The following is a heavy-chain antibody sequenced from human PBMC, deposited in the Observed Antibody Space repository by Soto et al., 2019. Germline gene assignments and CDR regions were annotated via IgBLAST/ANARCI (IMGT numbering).Heavy chain of an antibody. J-gene: IGHJ4*02. CDR3: ARVVVDSSSWGIIGY. CDR2: ISYDGSNK. Sequence: GGSLRLSCAASGFTFSSYAMHWVRQAPGKGLEWVAVISYDGSNKYYADSVKGRFTISRDNSKNTLYLQMNSLRAEDTAVYYCARVVVDSSSWGIIGYWGQGTLVTVSS. CDR1: GFTFSSYA. D-gene: IGHD6-13*01. V-gene: IGHV3-30-3*01.